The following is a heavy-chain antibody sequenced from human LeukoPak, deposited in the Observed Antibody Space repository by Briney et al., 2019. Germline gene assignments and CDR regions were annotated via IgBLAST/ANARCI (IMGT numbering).Heavy chain of an antibody. V-gene: IGHV5-51*01. D-gene: IGHD6-13*01. J-gene: IGHJ4*02. Sequence: GESLKISCKGSGYSFTSYWIGWVRQMPGEGLEWMGIIYPGDSDIRYSPSFQGQVTISADKSISTAYLQWSSLKASDTAMYYCARRPYSRALYYFDYWGQGTLVTVSS. CDR3: ARRPYSRALYYFDY. CDR2: IYPGDSDI. CDR1: GYSFTSYW.